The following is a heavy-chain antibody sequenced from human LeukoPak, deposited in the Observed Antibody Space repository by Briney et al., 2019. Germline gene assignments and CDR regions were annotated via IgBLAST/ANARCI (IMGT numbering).Heavy chain of an antibody. CDR2: INSDGSNT. Sequence: GGSLRLSRAASGFTFSTYWMHWVRQAPGKGLVWVSRINSDGSNTRNADSVKGRFTISRDNAKNTLYLQMNSLRAEDTAVYYCARERRLYCSSTSCYEDFDYWGQGTLVTVSS. CDR3: ARERRLYCSSTSCYEDFDY. V-gene: IGHV3-74*01. J-gene: IGHJ4*02. CDR1: GFTFSTYW. D-gene: IGHD2-2*01.